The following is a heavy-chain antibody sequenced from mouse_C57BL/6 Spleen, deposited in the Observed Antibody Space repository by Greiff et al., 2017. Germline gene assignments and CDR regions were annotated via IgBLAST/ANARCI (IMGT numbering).Heavy chain of an antibody. V-gene: IGHV1-72*01. Sequence: VQLQQPGAELVKPGASVKLSCKASGYTFTSYWMHWVKPRPGRGLEWIGRIAPNSGGTKYNAQFKSKATLTVDKPSSTAYMQLSSLTSEDSAVYYCARALSTTVVAHWYFDVWGTGTTVTVSS. CDR3: ARALSTTVVAHWYFDV. CDR1: GYTFTSYW. D-gene: IGHD1-1*01. CDR2: IAPNSGGT. J-gene: IGHJ1*03.